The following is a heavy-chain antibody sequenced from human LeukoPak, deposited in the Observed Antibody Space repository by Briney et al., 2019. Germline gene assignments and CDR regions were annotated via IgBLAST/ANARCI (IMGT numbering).Heavy chain of an antibody. CDR1: GFTLRSYW. J-gene: IGHJ5*02. V-gene: IGHV3-74*01. Sequence: GGSPRLSCAASGFTLRSYWMDRVRQAPGKGPVWVPRINSDGSSTSYADSVKGRFTISRDNAKNTLYLQMNSLRAEDTAVYYCARDVARGYSYRFGWFDPWGQGTLVTVSS. CDR3: ARDVARGYSYRFGWFDP. D-gene: IGHD5-18*01. CDR2: INSDGSST.